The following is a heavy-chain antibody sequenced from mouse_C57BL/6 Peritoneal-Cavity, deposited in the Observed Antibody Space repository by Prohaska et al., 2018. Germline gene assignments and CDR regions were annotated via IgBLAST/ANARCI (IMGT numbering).Heavy chain of an antibody. D-gene: IGHD2-1*01. CDR1: GYTFTDYY. CDR2: INPNNGGT. V-gene: IGHV1-26*01. Sequence: PGASVKISCKASGYTFTDYYMNWVKQSHGKSLEWIGDINPNNGGTSYNQKFKGKDTLTVDKSSSTDYMELRSLTSEDAAVYYCASDGNLDDYAMDYWGQGTSVTVSS. CDR3: ASDGNLDDYAMDY. J-gene: IGHJ4*01.